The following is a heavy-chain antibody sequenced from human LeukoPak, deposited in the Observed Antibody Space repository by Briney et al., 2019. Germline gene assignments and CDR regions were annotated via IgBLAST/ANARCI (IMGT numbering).Heavy chain of an antibody. J-gene: IGHJ4*02. D-gene: IGHD6-13*01. CDR1: GGTFSSYA. V-gene: IGHV1-69*04. Sequence: SVKVSCKASGGTFSSYAISWVRQAPGQGLEWMGRIIPILGIANYAQRFQGRVTITADKSTSTAYMELSSLRSEDTAVYYCALAAALDYWGQGTLVTVSS. CDR3: ALAAALDY. CDR2: IIPILGIA.